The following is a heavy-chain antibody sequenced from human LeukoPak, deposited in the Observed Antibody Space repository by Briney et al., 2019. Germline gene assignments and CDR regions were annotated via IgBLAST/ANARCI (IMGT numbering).Heavy chain of an antibody. CDR3: AKGYYYDRVSRFDY. Sequence: GGSLRLSCAASGFTFDDYAMHWVRLAPGKGLEWVSLISGDGDYTYYADSVKGRFAISRDNSKNSLYLQMNSLRTEDTALYYCAKGYYYDRVSRFDYWGQGTLVTVSS. CDR1: GFTFDDYA. CDR2: ISGDGDYT. D-gene: IGHD3-22*01. V-gene: IGHV3-43*02. J-gene: IGHJ4*02.